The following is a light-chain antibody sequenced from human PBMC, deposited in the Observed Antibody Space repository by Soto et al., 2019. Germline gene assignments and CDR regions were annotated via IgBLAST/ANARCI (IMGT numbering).Light chain of an antibody. J-gene: IGKJ5*01. V-gene: IGKV1-33*01. CDR1: QDISDF. CDR2: DAS. CDR3: QQYDDLPIT. Sequence: DIQMTQSPSSLFASVGDRVTITCQASQDISDFLNWYQQKPGKAPKVLIYDASKLQTGVPSRFSGRGSGKDFTFTISSLQPDDSGTYYCQQYDDLPITFGQGTRLEI.